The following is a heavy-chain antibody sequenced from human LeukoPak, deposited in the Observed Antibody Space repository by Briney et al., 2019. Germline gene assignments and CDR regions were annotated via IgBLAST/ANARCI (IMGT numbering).Heavy chain of an antibody. D-gene: IGHD2-2*01. Sequence: PSETLSLTCSVSGGSLGSHYWSWVRQPPGKGLELIRHIHDTESTFYNPSLRGRVTISLDTSNNQFSLKLTSMTAADTAVYYCARFSSGCSTSSCYLTYWGQGTLVTVS. CDR2: IHDTEST. CDR1: GGSLGSHY. J-gene: IGHJ4*02. CDR3: ARFSSGCSTSSCYLTY. V-gene: IGHV4-59*11.